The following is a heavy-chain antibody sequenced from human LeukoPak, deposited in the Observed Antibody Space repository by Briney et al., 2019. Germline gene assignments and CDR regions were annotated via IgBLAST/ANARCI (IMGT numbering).Heavy chain of an antibody. CDR1: GGTFSSYA. Sequence: SVKVSCKASGGTFSSYAISWVRQAPGQGLEWMGGIIPIFGTANYAQKFQGRVTITADESTSTAYMELSSLRSEDTAVYYCARMSGYCSGGSCYGNNWFDPWGQGTLVAVSS. J-gene: IGHJ5*02. CDR3: ARMSGYCSGGSCYGNNWFDP. D-gene: IGHD2-15*01. CDR2: IIPIFGTA. V-gene: IGHV1-69*13.